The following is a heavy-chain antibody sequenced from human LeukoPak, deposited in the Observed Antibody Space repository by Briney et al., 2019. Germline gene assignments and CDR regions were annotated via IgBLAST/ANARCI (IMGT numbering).Heavy chain of an antibody. D-gene: IGHD2-2*01. J-gene: IGHJ4*02. Sequence: GSLRLSCAASGFTFSSYSMNWVRQAPGKGLEWVSSISSSSSYIYYADSVKGRFTISRDNAKNSLYLQMNSLRAEDTAVYYCASYCSSTSCPDYWGQGTLVTVSS. V-gene: IGHV3-21*01. CDR1: GFTFSSYS. CDR2: ISSSSSYI. CDR3: ASYCSSTSCPDY.